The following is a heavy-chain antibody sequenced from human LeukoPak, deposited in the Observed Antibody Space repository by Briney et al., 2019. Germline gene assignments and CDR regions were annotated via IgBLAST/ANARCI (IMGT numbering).Heavy chain of an antibody. CDR2: ISSDGSNK. D-gene: IGHD3-10*01. CDR3: AKDGLWFGDLTYFDC. Sequence: GGSLRLSCAASGFTFSNYGMHWVRQAPGKGLEWVAVISSDGSNKYYADSVKGRFTISRDNSKNTLFLQMNSLRAEDTAVYYCAKDGLWFGDLTYFDCWGQGTLVTVSS. CDR1: GFTFSNYG. V-gene: IGHV3-30*18. J-gene: IGHJ4*02.